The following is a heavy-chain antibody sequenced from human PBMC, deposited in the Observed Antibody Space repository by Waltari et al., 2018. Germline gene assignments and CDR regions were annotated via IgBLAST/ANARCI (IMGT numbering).Heavy chain of an antibody. J-gene: IGHJ4*02. Sequence: EVQLVESGGGLIQPGGSLRLSCAASGFTGSSNNMSWGRQAPGKGLEWVSVIYSGGSKYYADSVKGRFTISRDNSKNTLYLQMNSLRAEDTAVYYCARASYYYDSSGYWGYWGQGTLVTVSS. CDR1: GFTGSSNN. CDR3: ARASYYYDSSGYWGY. D-gene: IGHD3-22*01. CDR2: IYSGGSK. V-gene: IGHV3-53*01.